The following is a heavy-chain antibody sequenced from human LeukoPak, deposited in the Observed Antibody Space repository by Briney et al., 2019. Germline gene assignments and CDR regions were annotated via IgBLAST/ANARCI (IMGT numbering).Heavy chain of an antibody. CDR3: VRVALYYYDSESYYFFEH. J-gene: IGHJ4*02. CDR1: GFTFSSYW. Sequence: GGSLRLSCAASGFTFSSYWMSWVRQAPGKGLEWVANIKQDGTEKYYVDSVKGRFTISRDNAKNSLYLQMNTLRVEDTAIYYCVRVALYYYDSESYYFFEHWGQGTPVTASS. CDR2: IKQDGTEK. V-gene: IGHV3-7*01. D-gene: IGHD3-10*01.